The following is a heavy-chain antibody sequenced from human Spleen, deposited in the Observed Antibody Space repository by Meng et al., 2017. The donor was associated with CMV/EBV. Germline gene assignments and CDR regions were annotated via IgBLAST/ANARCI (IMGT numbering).Heavy chain of an antibody. CDR3: ATSSSGWPYFDY. D-gene: IGHD6-19*01. CDR1: GYTFAHQW. Sequence: GGSLRLSCKVSGYTFAHQWIGWVRQMPGKGLEWMGIIYPGDSDTRYSPSFQGQVTISADKSINTAYLQWSSLKASDTGMYYCATSSSGWPYFDYWGQGTLVTVSS. CDR2: IYPGDSDT. J-gene: IGHJ4*02. V-gene: IGHV5-51*01.